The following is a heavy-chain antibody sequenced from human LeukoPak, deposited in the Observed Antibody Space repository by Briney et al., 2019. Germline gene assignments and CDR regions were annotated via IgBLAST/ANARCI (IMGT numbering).Heavy chain of an antibody. CDR1: GFTFSSYG. J-gene: IGHJ5*02. CDR2: IRYDGSNK. V-gene: IGHV3-30*02. D-gene: IGHD1-26*01. CDR3: AKDTGEWELLWSWFDP. Sequence: PGGSLRLSCAASGFTFSSYGMRWVRQAPGKGLKWVAFIRYDGSNKYYADSVKGRFTISRDNSKNTLYLQMNSLRAEDTAVYYCAKDTGEWELLWSWFDPWGQGTLVTVSS.